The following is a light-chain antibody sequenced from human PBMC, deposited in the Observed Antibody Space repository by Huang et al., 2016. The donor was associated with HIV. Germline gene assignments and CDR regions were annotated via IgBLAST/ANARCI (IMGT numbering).Light chain of an antibody. CDR3: QQYDSLPRT. Sequence: DIQMTQSPSSLSASIGDRVTITCRASRHIYSYLNWYQHRPGKAPKLLIYDAANLAVVVPSRFSGSGSGRNFTLIISSLQPEDFATYYCQQYDSLPRTFGPGTKV. J-gene: IGKJ3*01. V-gene: IGKV1-33*01. CDR1: RHIYSY. CDR2: DAA.